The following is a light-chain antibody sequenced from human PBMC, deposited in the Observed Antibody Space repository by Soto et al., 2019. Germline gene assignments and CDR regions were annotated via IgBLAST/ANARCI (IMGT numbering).Light chain of an antibody. CDR2: EVN. V-gene: IGLV2-23*02. J-gene: IGLJ3*02. Sequence: QSVLTQPASVSGSPGQSITISCRGTSSDVGRYDLVSWYQQHPDKAPKLIISEVNKRPSGVSNRFSGSKSGNTASLTISGLQAEDEADYYCCSFANSDTPSWVFGGGTKVTVL. CDR3: CSFANSDTPSWV. CDR1: SSDVGRYDL.